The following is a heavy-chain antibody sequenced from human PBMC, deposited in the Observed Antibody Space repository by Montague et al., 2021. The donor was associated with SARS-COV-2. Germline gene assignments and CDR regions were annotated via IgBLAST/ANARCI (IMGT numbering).Heavy chain of an antibody. Sequence: TLSLTCAVSGGSISSGGYSWSWIRQPPGKGLEWIGNIYHSGSNYYTPSLKSRVTISVDRSKNQFSLKLSSVTAADTAVYYCAREEGDYGGMDVWGQGTTVTVSS. V-gene: IGHV4-30-2*01. J-gene: IGHJ6*02. D-gene: IGHD3-16*01. CDR1: GGSISSGGYS. CDR3: AREEGDYGGMDV. CDR2: IYHSGSN.